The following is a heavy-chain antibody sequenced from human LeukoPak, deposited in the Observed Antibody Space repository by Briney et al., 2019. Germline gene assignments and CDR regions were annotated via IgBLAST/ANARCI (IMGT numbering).Heavy chain of an antibody. CDR3: ARQPYMLGAYYFDY. D-gene: IGHD1-26*01. V-gene: IGHV4-59*08. CDR1: GGSMSSYY. J-gene: IGHJ4*02. Sequence: SETLSLTCTVSGGSMSSYYWSWIRQPPGKGLEWIGYIFYSGTTNYNPSLKSRVTLSVDTSKNQFSLKLGSMTAADTAVYYCARQPYMLGAYYFDYWGQGTLVTVSS. CDR2: IFYSGTT.